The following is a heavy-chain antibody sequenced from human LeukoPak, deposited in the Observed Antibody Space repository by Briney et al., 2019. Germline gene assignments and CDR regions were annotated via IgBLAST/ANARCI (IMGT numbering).Heavy chain of an antibody. Sequence: SETLSLTCTVSGGSISGYSWSWIRQPPGKGLEWIGYMYYNGGPTYNPSLESRVTISADTSKSQLSLKLTSATAADTAVYYCARADSSGYSIFGYWGQGTLVTVSS. D-gene: IGHD3-22*01. V-gene: IGHV4-59*01. J-gene: IGHJ4*02. CDR2: MYYNGGP. CDR3: ARADSSGYSIFGY. CDR1: GGSISGYS.